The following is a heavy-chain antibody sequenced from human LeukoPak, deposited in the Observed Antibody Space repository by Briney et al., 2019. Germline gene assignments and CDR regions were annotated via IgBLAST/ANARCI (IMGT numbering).Heavy chain of an antibody. CDR2: IYSGGDT. D-gene: IGHD5-12*01. CDR1: GFIVSTHY. V-gene: IGHV3-53*01. J-gene: IGHJ4*02. Sequence: GGSLRLSCAASGFIVSTHYMSWVRQAPGKGLEWVSVIYSGGDTYYADPVKGRFTISRDNSKNTLYLQMNTPRAEDTAVYYCARASGYSGYDPFDYWGQGTLVTVSS. CDR3: ARASGYSGYDPFDY.